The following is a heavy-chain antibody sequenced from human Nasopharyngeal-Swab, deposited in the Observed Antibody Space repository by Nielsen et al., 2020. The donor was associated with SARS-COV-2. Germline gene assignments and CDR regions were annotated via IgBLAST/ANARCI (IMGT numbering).Heavy chain of an antibody. D-gene: IGHD5-18*01. V-gene: IGHV3-7*01. J-gene: IGHJ4*02. Sequence: GESLKISCAASGFTFSSYWMSWVRQAPGKGLEWVANIKQDGTEKYYVDSVKGRFTISRDNAKNSLYLQVNSLRAEDTAVYYCARAIYSYGYSDYWGQGTLVTVSS. CDR2: IKQDGTEK. CDR3: ARAIYSYGYSDY. CDR1: GFTFSSYW.